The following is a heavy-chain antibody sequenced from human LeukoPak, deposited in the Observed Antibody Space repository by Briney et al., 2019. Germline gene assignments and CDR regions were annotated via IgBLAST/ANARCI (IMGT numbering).Heavy chain of an antibody. CDR2: IIPTFGTA. V-gene: IGHV1-69*13. CDR1: GYTFTSYG. D-gene: IGHD2-2*02. CDR3: ARDRWGVVVPAAIDAFDI. J-gene: IGHJ3*02. Sequence: GGSVKVSCKASGYTFTSYGISWVRQAPGQGGEEMGGIIPTFGTANYAQKFQGRVTITADESTSTAYMELSSLRSEDTAVYYCARDRWGVVVPAAIDAFDIWGQGTMVTVSS.